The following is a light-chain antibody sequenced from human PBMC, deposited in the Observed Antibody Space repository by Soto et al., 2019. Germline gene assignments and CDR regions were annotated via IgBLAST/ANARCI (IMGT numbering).Light chain of an antibody. V-gene: IGKV3-15*01. Sequence: EIVMTQSPATLSVSPGEGATLSCRASQSVSSKLAWYQQKPGQAPRLLIYGASTRATGIPARFSGSGSGTGFTLTISRLEPEDFAVYYCQQYGSSRGTFGQGTKVDIK. J-gene: IGKJ1*01. CDR3: QQYGSSRGT. CDR1: QSVSSK. CDR2: GAS.